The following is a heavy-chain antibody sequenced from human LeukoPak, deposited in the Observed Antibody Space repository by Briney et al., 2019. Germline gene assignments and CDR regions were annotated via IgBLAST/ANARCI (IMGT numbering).Heavy chain of an antibody. CDR3: AKDLVAARPGGVDY. CDR1: GFTFSSYG. Sequence: GGSLRLSCAASGFTFSSYGMHWVRQAPGKGLEWVAFIRYDGSNKYYADSVKGRFTISRDNSKNTLYLQMNSLRAEDTAVYYCAKDLVAARPGGVDYWGQGTLVTVSS. CDR2: IRYDGSNK. D-gene: IGHD6-6*01. V-gene: IGHV3-30*02. J-gene: IGHJ4*02.